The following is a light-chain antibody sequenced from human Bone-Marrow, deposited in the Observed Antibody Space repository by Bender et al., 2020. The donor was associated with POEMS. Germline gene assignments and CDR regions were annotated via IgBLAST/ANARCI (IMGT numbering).Light chain of an antibody. CDR3: CSYAGSSTWV. CDR1: SSDVGAYNS. Sequence: QSALTQPPSASGSPGQSVTISCTGTSSDVGAYNSVSWYQHHPGKAPELIIYEVNKRPSGVPDRFSGSKSGNTASLTVSGLQAEDEGDFYCCSYAGSSTWVFGGGTKLTVL. CDR2: EVN. V-gene: IGLV2-8*01. J-gene: IGLJ2*01.